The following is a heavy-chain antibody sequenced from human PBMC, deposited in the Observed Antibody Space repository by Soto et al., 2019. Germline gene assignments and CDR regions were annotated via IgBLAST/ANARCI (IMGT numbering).Heavy chain of an antibody. CDR1: GYTFTSYY. D-gene: IGHD3-3*01. CDR3: ARDSYDFWSGYYGGMDV. CDR2: INPSGGST. J-gene: IGHJ6*02. V-gene: IGHV1-46*01. Sequence: GASVKVSGKASGYTFTSYYMHWVRQAPGQGLEWMGIINPSGGSTSYAQKFQGRVTMTRDTSTSTVYMELSSLRSEDTAVYYCARDSYDFWSGYYGGMDVWGQGTTVTVSS.